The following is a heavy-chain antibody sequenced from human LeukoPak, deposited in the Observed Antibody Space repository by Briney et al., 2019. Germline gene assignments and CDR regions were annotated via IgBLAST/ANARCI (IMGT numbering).Heavy chain of an antibody. V-gene: IGHV4-61*01. CDR3: ARGHSSGLLFDY. CDR2: IYYSGST. Sequence: PSETLSLTCTVSGGSVSSGSYYWSWIRQPPGKGLEWNGYIYYSGSTNYNPSLKSRVTISVDTSKNQFSLKQTSVTAADTAVYYCARGHSSGLLFDYWGQGTLVTVSS. D-gene: IGHD6-19*01. J-gene: IGHJ4*02. CDR1: GGSVSSGSYY.